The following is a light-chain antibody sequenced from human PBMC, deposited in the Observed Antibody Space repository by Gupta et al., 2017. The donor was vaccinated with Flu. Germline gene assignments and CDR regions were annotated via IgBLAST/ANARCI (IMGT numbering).Light chain of an antibody. J-gene: IGKJ1*01. CDR2: EVS. CDR1: QSLVYKNGITY. V-gene: IGKV2-30*01. Sequence: DVVMSQSPLSLSVTLGQAASISCRSSQSLVYKNGITYLTWFQQRPGQSPRRLIYEVSNRDSGVPDRFSGSGEVTDFTLKSSRGEDEDGGGYYVNRSKHPWTFGQGTKVEI. CDR3: NRSKHPWT.